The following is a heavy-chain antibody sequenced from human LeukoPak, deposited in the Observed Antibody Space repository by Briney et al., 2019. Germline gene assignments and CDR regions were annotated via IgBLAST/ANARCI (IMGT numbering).Heavy chain of an antibody. J-gene: IGHJ4*02. CDR3: AQDYYGS. V-gene: IGHV3-30*18. CDR1: GFTFSNYG. D-gene: IGHD3-10*01. CDR2: ISHDGSIK. Sequence: SGGSLRLSCAASGFTFSNYGMHWVRQAPGKGLEWVAVISHDGSIKYYEDSVKGQFTISRDNSKNTLYLQMNSLRAEDTAVYYCAQDYYGSGGQGTLVTVSS.